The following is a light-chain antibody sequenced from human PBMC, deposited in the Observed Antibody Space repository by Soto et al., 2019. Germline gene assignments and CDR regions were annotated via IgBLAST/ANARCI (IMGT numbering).Light chain of an antibody. CDR1: QSVSSSY. CDR2: GAS. J-gene: IGKJ2*01. Sequence: EIVLTQSPGTLSLSPGERATLSCRASQSVSSSYLAWYQQKPGQAPRLLIYGASSRSTGIPDRFSGSGSGTDFCLTISRREPEDFAVYYCQQYGSSPRYTFGQGTKLEIK. CDR3: QQYGSSPRYT. V-gene: IGKV3-20*01.